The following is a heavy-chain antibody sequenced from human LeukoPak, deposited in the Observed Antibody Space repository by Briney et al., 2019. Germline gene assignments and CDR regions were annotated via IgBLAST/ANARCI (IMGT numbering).Heavy chain of an antibody. Sequence: PGGSLRLSCAASGFTFSIYGMHWVRQAPGKGLEWVSGISDSGNSTYYADSAKGRFTISRDNAKNSLYLQMNSLRAEDTAVYYCARISPIAVALYYFDYWGQGTLVTVSS. V-gene: IGHV3-23*01. CDR1: GFTFSIYG. J-gene: IGHJ4*02. D-gene: IGHD6-19*01. CDR2: ISDSGNST. CDR3: ARISPIAVALYYFDY.